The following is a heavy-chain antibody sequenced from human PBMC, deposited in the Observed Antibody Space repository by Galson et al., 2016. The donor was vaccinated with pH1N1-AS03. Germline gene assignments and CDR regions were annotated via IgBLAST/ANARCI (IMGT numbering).Heavy chain of an antibody. D-gene: IGHD5-18*01. V-gene: IGHV1-69*13. CDR3: AKDRAYTFEGRFDS. J-gene: IGHJ4*02. Sequence: SVKVSCKASGGIFRNFAISWVRQAPGQGLEWMGGIIAIFGTTNDAQRFQGRVTITADESTTTAYMELSSLRSDDTAVYYCAKDRAYTFEGRFDSWGQGTAVTVSS. CDR1: GGIFRNFA. CDR2: IIAIFGTT.